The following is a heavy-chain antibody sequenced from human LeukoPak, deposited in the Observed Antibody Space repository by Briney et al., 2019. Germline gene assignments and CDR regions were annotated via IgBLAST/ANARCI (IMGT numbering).Heavy chain of an antibody. D-gene: IGHD4-23*01. Sequence: PSETLSLTCAVYGGSFSGYYWSWIRQPPGKGLEWIGEINHSGSTNYNPSLKSRVTISVDTSKNQFSLKLSSVTAADTAVYYCARGRSRGVVSDCDYWGQGTLATVSS. CDR3: ARGRSRGVVSDCDY. J-gene: IGHJ4*02. CDR2: INHSGST. V-gene: IGHV4-34*01. CDR1: GGSFSGYY.